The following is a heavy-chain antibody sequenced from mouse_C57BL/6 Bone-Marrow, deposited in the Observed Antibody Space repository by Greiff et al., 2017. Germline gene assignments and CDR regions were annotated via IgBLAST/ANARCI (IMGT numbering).Heavy chain of an antibody. Sequence: VQLKQSGPELVKPGASVKIPCKASGYTFTDYNMDWVKQSHGKSLEWIGVIIPNTGGTIYNQKFKGKATLTVDKSSSTAYMELRSLTSEDTAVYYCARVHSNTWFAYWGQGTLVTVSA. CDR3: ARVHSNTWFAY. CDR1: GYTFTDYN. J-gene: IGHJ3*01. V-gene: IGHV1-18*01. D-gene: IGHD2-5*01. CDR2: IIPNTGGT.